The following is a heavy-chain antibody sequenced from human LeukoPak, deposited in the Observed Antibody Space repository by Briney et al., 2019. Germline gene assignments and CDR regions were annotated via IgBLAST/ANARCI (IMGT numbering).Heavy chain of an antibody. V-gene: IGHV4-34*01. CDR1: GGSFSGYY. CDR2: INHSGST. CDR3: ARDRRVSSWPVSPPNFFDY. Sequence: SETLSLTCAVYGGSFSGYYWSWIRQPPGKGLEWIGEINHSGSTNYNPSLKCRVTISVDTSKNQFSLKLSSVTAADTAVYYCARDRRVSSWPVSPPNFFDYWGQGTLVTVSS. J-gene: IGHJ4*02. D-gene: IGHD6-13*01.